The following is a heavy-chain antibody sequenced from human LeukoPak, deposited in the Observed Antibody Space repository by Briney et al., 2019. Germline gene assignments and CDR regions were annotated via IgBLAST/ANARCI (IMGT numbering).Heavy chain of an antibody. V-gene: IGHV3-53*01. CDR2: IYSGGST. D-gene: IGHD6-13*01. CDR1: GFTVSSNY. CDR3: ATDPGIAAAGTYYYYGRDV. Sequence: GSLRLSCAASGFTVSSNYMSWVRHAPGKVLELVTVIYSGGSTYYADSVKGRFTISRDNSKNTLYLQMNSLRAEDTAVYYCATDPGIAAAGTYYYYGRDVWGQGTTVTVSS. J-gene: IGHJ6*02.